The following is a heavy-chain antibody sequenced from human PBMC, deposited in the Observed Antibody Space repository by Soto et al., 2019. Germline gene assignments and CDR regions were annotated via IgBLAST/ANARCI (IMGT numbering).Heavy chain of an antibody. CDR1: GGSISSSSYY. V-gene: IGHV4-39*01. Sequence: PSQTRSLTCTLSGGSISSSSYYWGWIRQPPGKGLEWIGSIYYSGSTYYNPSLKSRVTISVDTSKNQFSLKLSSVTAADTAVYYCARHRSMKYYYDSSGYPDYWGQGTLVTVS. J-gene: IGHJ4*02. D-gene: IGHD3-22*01. CDR3: ARHRSMKYYYDSSGYPDY. CDR2: IYYSGST.